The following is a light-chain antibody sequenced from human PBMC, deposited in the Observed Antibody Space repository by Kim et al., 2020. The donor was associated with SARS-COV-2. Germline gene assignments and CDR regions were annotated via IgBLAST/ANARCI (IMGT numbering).Light chain of an antibody. Sequence: ASINCKSSQSVFYSSSNKNYLAWYKQKPGQPRKLLIYWASTRESGVPDRFSGSGSGTDFTLPINSLQAEDVAVYTCQQYYSSPLTFGGGTKVDIK. V-gene: IGKV4-1*01. CDR3: QQYYSSPLT. J-gene: IGKJ4*02. CDR1: QSVFYSSSNKNY. CDR2: WAS.